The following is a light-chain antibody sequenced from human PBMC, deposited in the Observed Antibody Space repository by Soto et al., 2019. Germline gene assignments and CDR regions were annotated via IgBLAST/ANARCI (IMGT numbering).Light chain of an antibody. J-gene: IGLJ2*01. Sequence: QSVLTQPPSVSAAPGQKVTISCSGSSSNIGNNYVSWLQQFPGTAPKLLIYDNNKRPSGIPDRFSGSRSGTSATLGITGLQTGDEADYYCGTWDSGLGAVVFGGGTKLTV. CDR1: SSNIGNNY. CDR3: GTWDSGLGAVV. V-gene: IGLV1-51*01. CDR2: DNN.